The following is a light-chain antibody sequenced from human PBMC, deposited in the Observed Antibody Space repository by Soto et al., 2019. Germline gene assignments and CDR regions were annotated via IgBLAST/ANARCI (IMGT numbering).Light chain of an antibody. J-gene: IGKJ2*01. V-gene: IGKV3-20*01. CDR2: AAS. CDR1: RSFASSY. CDR3: HHYDSSPPYT. Sequence: EIVLTQSPATLSLCPGERATLSCRASRSFASSYLAWYQHKPGQAPRLLIYAASSRATGIPDRFIGSGSGTDFTLTISRLEPDDSAVYYCHHYDSSPPYTFGQGTKLEIK.